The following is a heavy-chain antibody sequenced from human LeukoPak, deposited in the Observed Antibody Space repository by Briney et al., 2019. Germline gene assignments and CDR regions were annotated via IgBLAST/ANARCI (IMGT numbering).Heavy chain of an antibody. D-gene: IGHD2-15*01. Sequence: SETLSLTCTLSSGSLSSSYWSWLRQPAGKGLEWIRRVYTSGSTNYNPSLKSRVAISVDTSKNQFSLDLTSVTAADAAVYYCARDCSGGTCYLGVLDYWGQGIRVTVSS. CDR1: SGSLSSSY. CDR3: ARDCSGGTCYLGVLDY. V-gene: IGHV4-4*07. J-gene: IGHJ4*02. CDR2: VYTSGST.